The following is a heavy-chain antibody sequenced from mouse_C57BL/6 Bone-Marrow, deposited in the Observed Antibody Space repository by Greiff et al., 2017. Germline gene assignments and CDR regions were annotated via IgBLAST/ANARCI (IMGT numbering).Heavy chain of an antibody. D-gene: IGHD1-1*01. V-gene: IGHV14-4*01. CDR2: IDPANGDT. CDR3: TTPAVVAFPRGYFAV. CDR1: GFNIKDDY. Sequence: VQLQQSGAELVRPGASVKLSCTASGFNIKDDYMHWVKQRPEQGLEWIGWIDPANGDTEYASKFQGKATITADTSSNTAYLQHSCLTSADTAVYYRTTPAVVAFPRGYFAVWGTGTTVTVSS. J-gene: IGHJ1*03.